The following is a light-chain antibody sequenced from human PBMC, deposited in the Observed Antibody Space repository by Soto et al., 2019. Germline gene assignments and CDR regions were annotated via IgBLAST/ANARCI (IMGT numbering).Light chain of an antibody. CDR1: ESINSN. J-gene: IGKJ4*01. CDR3: QQYKAWPLT. CDR2: RTS. V-gene: IGKV3-15*01. Sequence: EIVMTQSPATLSASQGERATLSCRASESINSNLAWYQQKPGQAPRLLIYRTSHTATGVPARFSGSGTGTEFTPAIISREDEDLAVCNWQQYKAWPLTFGGGTNVELK.